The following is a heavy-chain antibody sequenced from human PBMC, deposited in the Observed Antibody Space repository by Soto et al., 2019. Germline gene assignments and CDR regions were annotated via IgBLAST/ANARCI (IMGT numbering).Heavy chain of an antibody. CDR2: IYPGDSDT. J-gene: IGHJ6*02. CDR1: GYTFTNYW. Sequence: GESLKISCKGFGYTFTNYWIGWVRQMPGKGPEWMGIIYPGDSDTKYNPSFQGQVTISADKSITTTYLQWSSLKASDTAIYYCASSIFYYGLDVWGQGTTVTVSS. CDR3: ASSIFYYGLDV. V-gene: IGHV5-51*01.